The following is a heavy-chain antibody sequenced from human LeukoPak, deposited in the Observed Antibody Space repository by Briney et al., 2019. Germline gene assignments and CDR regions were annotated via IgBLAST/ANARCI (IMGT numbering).Heavy chain of an antibody. V-gene: IGHV3-23*01. Sequence: GGSLRLSCAASGFTFGNYAMSWVRQAPGKGLECVSTISGSGGTTYYADSVKGRFTISRDNSKNTVHLQMNSLRGEDTAVYYYAKICGSCSSANFDHWGQGTLVTVSS. J-gene: IGHJ4*02. D-gene: IGHD2-15*01. CDR1: GFTFGNYA. CDR2: ISGSGGTT. CDR3: AKICGSCSSANFDH.